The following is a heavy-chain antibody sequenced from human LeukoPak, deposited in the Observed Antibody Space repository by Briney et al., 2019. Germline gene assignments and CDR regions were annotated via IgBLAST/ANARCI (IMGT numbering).Heavy chain of an antibody. CDR2: IIPIFGTA. V-gene: IGHV1-69*01. D-gene: IGHD5-12*01. CDR1: GGTFSSYA. Sequence: SVKVSCKASGGTFSSYAISWVRQAPGQGLEWMGGIIPIFGTANYAQKFQGRVTITADESTSTAYMELSSLRSEDTAVYYCAGGCIGYRGYDPTYYFDYWGQGTLVTVSS. J-gene: IGHJ4*02. CDR3: AGGCIGYRGYDPTYYFDY.